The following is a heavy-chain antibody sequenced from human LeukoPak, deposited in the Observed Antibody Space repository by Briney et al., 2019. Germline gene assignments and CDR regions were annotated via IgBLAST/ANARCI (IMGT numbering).Heavy chain of an antibody. J-gene: IGHJ4*02. CDR2: IYSSGSN. D-gene: IGHD5-12*01. Sequence: SETLSLTSTVSGGSISGYFWSWIRQPAGKGLEWIGRIYSSGSNNYNPSLKSRVTMSLDTSKNHLSLNLSSVTAADTAVYYCAREPTSGREPTSGRPLDYWGRGTLVTVSS. CDR1: GGSISGYF. CDR3: AREPTSGREPTSGRPLDY. V-gene: IGHV4-4*07.